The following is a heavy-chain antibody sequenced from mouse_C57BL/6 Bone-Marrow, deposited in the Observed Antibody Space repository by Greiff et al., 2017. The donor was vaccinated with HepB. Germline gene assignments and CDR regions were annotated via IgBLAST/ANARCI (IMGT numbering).Heavy chain of an antibody. Sequence: EVKLVESGGGLVQPQGSLKLSCAASGFSFNTYAMNWVRQAPGKGLEWVARIRSKSNNYATYYADSVKDRFTISRDDSESMLYLQMNNLKTEDTAMYYCVREGITTVVAGDYYAMDYWGQGTSVTVSS. D-gene: IGHD1-1*01. J-gene: IGHJ4*01. CDR1: GFSFNTYA. CDR3: VREGITTVVAGDYYAMDY. V-gene: IGHV10-1*01. CDR2: IRSKSNNYAT.